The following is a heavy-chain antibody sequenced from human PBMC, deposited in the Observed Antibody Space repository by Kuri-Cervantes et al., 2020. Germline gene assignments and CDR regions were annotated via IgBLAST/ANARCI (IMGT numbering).Heavy chain of an antibody. CDR1: GFSFSSYS. D-gene: IGHD1-26*01. CDR3: ARGSVGASNYGMDV. V-gene: IGHV3-48*01. Sequence: GGSLRPSSAVSGFSFSSYSMTWVRRTPGKGLECISYISSDGTIKHHADSVQGQFSVPRDNAMKSVSLQMNCLRPEGSGIYFCARGSVGASNYGMDVWCQGTSVTVSS. CDR2: ISSDGTIK. J-gene: IGHJ6*02.